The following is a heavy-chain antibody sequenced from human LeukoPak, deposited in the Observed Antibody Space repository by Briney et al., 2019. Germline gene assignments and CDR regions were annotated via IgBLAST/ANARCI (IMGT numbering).Heavy chain of an antibody. J-gene: IGHJ6*03. D-gene: IGHD4/OR15-4a*01. Sequence: QPGGSLRLSCAASGFTFSNYWMTWVRQAPGKGLAWVANTKHDEYEKYYADSVEGRFTIYRDNAKNSLYLHMNYLRAEDSAVYFCARDGARAGRYYYMDVWGKGTTVTVSS. CDR1: GFTFSNYW. CDR3: ARDGARAGRYYYMDV. V-gene: IGHV3-7*01. CDR2: TKHDEYEK.